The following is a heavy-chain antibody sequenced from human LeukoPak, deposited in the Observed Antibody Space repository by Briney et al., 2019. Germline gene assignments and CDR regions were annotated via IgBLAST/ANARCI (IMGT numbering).Heavy chain of an antibody. CDR1: GGSFSGYY. CDR2: INHSGST. V-gene: IGHV4-34*01. Sequence: SETLSLTCAVYGGSFSGYYWSWIRQPPGKGLEWIGEINHSGSTNYNPSLKGRVTISVDTSKNQFSLKLSSVTAADTAVYYCARGFWNYEGYYFDYWGQGTLVTVSS. CDR3: ARGFWNYEGYYFDY. J-gene: IGHJ4*02. D-gene: IGHD1-7*01.